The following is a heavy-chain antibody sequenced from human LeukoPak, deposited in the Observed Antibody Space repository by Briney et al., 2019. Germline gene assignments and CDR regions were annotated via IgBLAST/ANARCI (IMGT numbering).Heavy chain of an antibody. D-gene: IGHD3-3*01. V-gene: IGHV3-23*01. CDR3: AKNSGDYSYYDFWSGYGYYFDY. Sequence: GGSPRLSCAASGFTFSSYAMSWVRQAPGKGLEWVSAISGSGGSTYYADSVKGRFTISRDNSKNTLYLQMNSLRAEDTAVYYCAKNSGDYSYYDFWSGYGYYFDYWGQGTLVTVSS. J-gene: IGHJ4*02. CDR1: GFTFSSYA. CDR2: ISGSGGST.